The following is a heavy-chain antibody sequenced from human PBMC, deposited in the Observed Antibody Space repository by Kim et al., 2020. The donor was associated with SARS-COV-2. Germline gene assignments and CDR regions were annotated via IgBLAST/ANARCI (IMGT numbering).Heavy chain of an antibody. J-gene: IGHJ3*01. V-gene: IGHV5-51*01. CDR3: ARHVPGATNMDV. D-gene: IGHD1-26*01. CDR2: TYLDDSDT. CDR1: GYSFSNYW. Sequence: GESLKISCKGSGYSFSNYWIGWVRQMPGKGLEWMGITYLDDSDTKYSPSFQGQVTISADKSISTVYLQWSSLKASDTAMYFCARHVPGATNMDVWGQGTMVTVSS.